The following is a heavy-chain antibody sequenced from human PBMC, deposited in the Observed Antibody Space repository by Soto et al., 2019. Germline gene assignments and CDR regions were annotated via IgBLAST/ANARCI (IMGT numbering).Heavy chain of an antibody. CDR3: ATTADPYSSGSRTFDY. CDR2: ISSSGSTI. Sequence: GGSLRLSCAASGFTFSSYEMNWVRQAPGEGLEWVSYISSSGSTIYYADSVKGRFTISRDNAKNSLYLQMNSLRAEDTAVYYCATTADPYSSGSRTFDYWGQGTLVTVSS. CDR1: GFTFSSYE. D-gene: IGHD6-19*01. J-gene: IGHJ4*02. V-gene: IGHV3-48*03.